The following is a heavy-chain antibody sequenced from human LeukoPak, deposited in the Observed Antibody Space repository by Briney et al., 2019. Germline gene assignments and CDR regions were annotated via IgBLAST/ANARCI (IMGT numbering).Heavy chain of an antibody. Sequence: PSETLSLTCTVSGGSISSGDYYWSWIRQPPGKGLEWIGYIYYSGSTYYNPSLKSRVTISVDTSKNQFSLKLSSVTAADTAVYYCARDQVTVPAVDYWGQGTLVTVSS. CDR1: GGSISSGDYY. V-gene: IGHV4-30-4*08. D-gene: IGHD2-2*01. CDR2: IYYSGST. J-gene: IGHJ4*02. CDR3: ARDQVTVPAVDY.